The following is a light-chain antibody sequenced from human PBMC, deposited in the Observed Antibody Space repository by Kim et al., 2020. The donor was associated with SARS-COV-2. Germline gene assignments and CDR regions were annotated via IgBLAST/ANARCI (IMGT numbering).Light chain of an antibody. CDR3: QTWDGITAV. CDR1: DLGDKY. J-gene: IGLJ3*02. CDR2: QDD. Sequence: SYELTQPPSVSVSPGQTASITCSGDDLGDKYICWYQQKPGQSPLLVIYQDDRRPSGIPVRFSGSNSGNTATLTISGTQAMDEADYYCQTWDGITAVFGGG. V-gene: IGLV3-1*01.